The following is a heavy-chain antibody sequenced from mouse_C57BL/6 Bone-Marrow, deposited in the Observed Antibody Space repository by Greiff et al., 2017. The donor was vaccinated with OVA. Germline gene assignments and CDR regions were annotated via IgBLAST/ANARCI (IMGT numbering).Heavy chain of an antibody. CDR1: GISITTGNYR. V-gene: IGHV3-5*01. CDR2: IYYSGTI. Sequence: EVKVEESGPGLVKPSQTVFLTCTVTGISITTGNYRWSWIRQFPGNKLEWIGYIYYSGTITYNPSLTSRTTITRDTPKNQFFLEMNSLTAEDTATYYCARETPWYSNYWYFDVWGTGTTVTVSS. J-gene: IGHJ1*03. D-gene: IGHD2-5*01. CDR3: ARETPWYSNYWYFDV.